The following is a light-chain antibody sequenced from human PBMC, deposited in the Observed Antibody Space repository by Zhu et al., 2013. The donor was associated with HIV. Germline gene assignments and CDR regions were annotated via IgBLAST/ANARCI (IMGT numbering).Light chain of an antibody. V-gene: IGKV3-20*01. J-gene: IGKJ1*01. CDR1: QTVKNQF. CDR3: QQYSDFPRT. CDR2: GAS. Sequence: EIVLTQSPGTLSLSPGERGTLSCRASQTVKNQFLAWFQQKNGQAPRLLIYGASSRATGIPDRFNGSGSGTDFTLTIARLEPADFALYLCQQYSDFPRTFGQGTKVEIK.